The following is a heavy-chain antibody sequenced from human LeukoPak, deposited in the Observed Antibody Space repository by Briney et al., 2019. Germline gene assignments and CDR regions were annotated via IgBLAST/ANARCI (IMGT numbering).Heavy chain of an antibody. V-gene: IGHV3-33*06. CDR1: GFTFSHYG. D-gene: IGHD4-11*01. CDR3: AKDAQRGFDYSNSLDK. Sequence: PGRSLRLSCATSGFTFSHYGMHWVRQAPGKGLEWVAVIWSDGTNSFYGDPVKGRFTISRDNFQRTVYLQMNSLRAEDTAVYCCAKDAQRGFDYSNSLDKWGQGTLVTVSS. CDR2: IWSDGTNS. J-gene: IGHJ4*02.